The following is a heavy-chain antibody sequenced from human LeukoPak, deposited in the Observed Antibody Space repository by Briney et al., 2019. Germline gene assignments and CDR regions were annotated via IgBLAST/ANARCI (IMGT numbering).Heavy chain of an antibody. V-gene: IGHV1-46*01. Sequence: GASVKVSCKASGYTFTSYYMHWVRQAPGQGLEWMGIINPSGGSTSYAQKFQGRVTMTRDTSTSTVYMELSSLRSEDTAVYYCARDPKVATITRNYYYYYYGMDVWGQGTTVTVSS. CDR2: INPSGGST. CDR1: GYTFTSYY. J-gene: IGHJ6*02. D-gene: IGHD5-12*01. CDR3: ARDPKVATITRNYYYYYYGMDV.